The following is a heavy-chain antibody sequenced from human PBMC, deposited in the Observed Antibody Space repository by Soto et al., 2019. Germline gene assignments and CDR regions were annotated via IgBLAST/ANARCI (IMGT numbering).Heavy chain of an antibody. CDR1: GYTFTRSY. J-gene: IGHJ3*02. V-gene: IGHV1-2*04. Sequence: GASVKVSCKGSGYTFTRSYMDWGRQAPGQRVELMGWINPNSGGTNYAQNFQGWVTMTRDTSISTAYMELSRLRSDDTAVYYCARARRITIFGVVPDAFDIWGQGTMVTVSS. CDR3: ARARRITIFGVVPDAFDI. D-gene: IGHD3-3*01. CDR2: INPNSGGT.